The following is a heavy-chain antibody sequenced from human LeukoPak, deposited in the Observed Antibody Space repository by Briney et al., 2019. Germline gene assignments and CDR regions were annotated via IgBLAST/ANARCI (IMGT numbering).Heavy chain of an antibody. Sequence: ASVKVSCKASGYTFTGYYMHWVRQAPGQGLEWMGWMNPNSGNTGYAQKFQGRVTMTRNTSISTAYMELSSLRSEDTAVYYCARCDYDILTGYYLGCDWFDPWGQGTLVTVSS. CDR3: ARCDYDILTGYYLGCDWFDP. CDR2: MNPNSGNT. J-gene: IGHJ5*02. D-gene: IGHD3-9*01. V-gene: IGHV1-8*02. CDR1: GYTFTGYY.